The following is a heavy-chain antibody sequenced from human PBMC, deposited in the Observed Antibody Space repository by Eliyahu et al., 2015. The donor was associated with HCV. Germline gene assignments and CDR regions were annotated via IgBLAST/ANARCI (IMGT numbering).Heavy chain of an antibody. V-gene: IGHV3-73*02. J-gene: IGHJ6*02. Sequence: EVQLVESGGGLVQPGGSLKLSCAASGFTFSDSNMDWVRQTSGKGLEWVGHITTKANNYATVYAASLKGRFTFSRDDSKNTAYLQMNSLKTEDTAVYYCIMGGYLAVWGQGTTVTVSS. CDR1: GFTFSDSN. CDR2: ITTKANNYAT. D-gene: IGHD2-15*01. CDR3: IMGGYLAV.